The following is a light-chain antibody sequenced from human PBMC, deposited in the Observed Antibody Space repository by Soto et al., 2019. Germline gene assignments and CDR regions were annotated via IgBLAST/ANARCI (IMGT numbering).Light chain of an antibody. CDR3: KSYDSRRRV. V-gene: IGLV1-40*01. J-gene: IGLJ1*01. CDR2: GNS. CDR1: SSNIGAGYD. Sequence: QSVLTQPRSVSGAPGQSVTISCTGSSSNIGAGYDVHWYQQLPGTAPKLLIYGNSNRPSGVPDRFSGSKSGTSASLAITGLQAEDEADYYCKSYDSRRRVFGNGKKVTV.